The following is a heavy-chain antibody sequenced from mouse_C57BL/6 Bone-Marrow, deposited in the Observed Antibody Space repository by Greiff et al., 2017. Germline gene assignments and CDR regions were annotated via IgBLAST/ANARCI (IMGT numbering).Heavy chain of an antibody. Sequence: VQLQQSGAELARPGASVKMSCKASGYTFTSYTMHWVKQRPGQGLEWIGYINPSSGYTKYNQKFKDKATLTADKSSSTAYMQLGSLTSEDSAVYYCARRVWIPYYCDMDYWGQGTSVTVSS. V-gene: IGHV1-4*01. CDR3: ARRVWIPYYCDMDY. D-gene: IGHD2-10*02. J-gene: IGHJ4*01. CDR1: GYTFTSYT. CDR2: INPSSGYT.